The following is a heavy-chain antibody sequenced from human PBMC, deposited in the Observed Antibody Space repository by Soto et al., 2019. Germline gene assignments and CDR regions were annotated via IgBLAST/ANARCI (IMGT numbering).Heavy chain of an antibody. J-gene: IGHJ4*02. CDR1: GFTFSSYG. CDR2: IWYDGSKK. V-gene: IGHV3-33*01. Sequence: QVQLVESGGGVVQPGRSLRLSCIASGFTFSSYGMHWVRQAPGKGLEWVAVIWYDGSKKYYADSVKGRFTISRENSKNTLYLQMNSLRVEDTAVYYCARDSGSYPANFDYWGQGTLVAVSS. CDR3: ARDSGSYPANFDY. D-gene: IGHD1-26*01.